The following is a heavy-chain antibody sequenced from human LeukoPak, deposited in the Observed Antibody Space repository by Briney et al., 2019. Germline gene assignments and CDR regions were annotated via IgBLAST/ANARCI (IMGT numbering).Heavy chain of an antibody. CDR3: ASRWGYYDSSGYYYVTPDI. CDR1: GGSFSGYY. Sequence: SETLSLTCAVSGGSFSGYYWSWIRQPPGKGLEWIGEINHSGSTNYNPSLKSRVTISVDTSKNQFSLKLSSVTAADTAVYYCASRWGYYDSSGYYYVTPDIWGQGTLVTVSS. D-gene: IGHD3-22*01. CDR2: INHSGST. J-gene: IGHJ4*02. V-gene: IGHV4-34*01.